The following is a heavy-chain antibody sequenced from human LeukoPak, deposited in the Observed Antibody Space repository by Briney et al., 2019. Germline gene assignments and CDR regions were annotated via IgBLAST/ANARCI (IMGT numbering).Heavy chain of an antibody. D-gene: IGHD5-18*01. Sequence: ASVKVSCKASGYTFTSYYMHWVRQAPGQGLEWMGIINPSGGSTSYAQKFQGRVTMTRDTSTSTAYMELSSLRSEDTAVYYCARERRGYSYEYYFDYWGQGTLVTVSS. CDR3: ARERRGYSYEYYFDY. V-gene: IGHV1-46*01. J-gene: IGHJ4*02. CDR1: GYTFTSYY. CDR2: INPSGGST.